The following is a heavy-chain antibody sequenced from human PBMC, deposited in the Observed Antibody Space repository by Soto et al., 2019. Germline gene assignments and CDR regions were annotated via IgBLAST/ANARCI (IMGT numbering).Heavy chain of an antibody. Sequence: PGGSLRLSCAASGFSFSNYWMNWVRQAPGKGLEWVANIKQDGSEKDYVDSVKGRFIISRDNAENSLFLQMNSLRVEDTAVYYCARVFCFAEECYQDRASDVWGQGQMVTVS. V-gene: IGHV3-7*01. D-gene: IGHD2-8*01. CDR3: ARVFCFAEECYQDRASDV. CDR2: IKQDGSEK. CDR1: GFSFSNYW. J-gene: IGHJ3*01.